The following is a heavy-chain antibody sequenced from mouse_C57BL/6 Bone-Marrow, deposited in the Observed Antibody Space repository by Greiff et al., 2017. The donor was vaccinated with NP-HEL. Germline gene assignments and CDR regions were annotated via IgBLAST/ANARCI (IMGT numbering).Heavy chain of an antibody. J-gene: IGHJ2*01. CDR1: GYTFTGYW. D-gene: IGHD1-1*01. CDR3: ARSGYYGSSYGYFDY. Sequence: VKLVESGAELMKPGASVKLSCKATGYTFTGYWIEWVKRRPGHGLEWIGEILPGSGSTNYNEKFKGKATFTADTSSNTAYMQLSSLTTEDSAIYYCARSGYYGSSYGYFDYWGQGTTLTVSS. V-gene: IGHV1-9*01. CDR2: ILPGSGST.